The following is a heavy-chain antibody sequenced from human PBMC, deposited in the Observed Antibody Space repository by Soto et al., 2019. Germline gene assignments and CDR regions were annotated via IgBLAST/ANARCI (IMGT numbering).Heavy chain of an antibody. D-gene: IGHD6-6*01. Sequence: SETLSLTCAVYGGSFSGYYWSWIRQPPGKGLEWIGEINHSGSTNCNPSLKSRVTISVDTSKNQFSLELSSVTAADTTVYYCARGPPSSSYYYYYGMDVWGQGTTVTVSS. CDR3: ARGPPSSSYYYYYGMDV. V-gene: IGHV4-34*01. J-gene: IGHJ6*02. CDR2: INHSGST. CDR1: GGSFSGYY.